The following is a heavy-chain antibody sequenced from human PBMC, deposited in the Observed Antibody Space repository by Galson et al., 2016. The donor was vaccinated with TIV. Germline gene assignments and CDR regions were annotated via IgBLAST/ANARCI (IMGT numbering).Heavy chain of an antibody. CDR3: ARAVTMRVADYYYGMDV. V-gene: IGHV3-11*04. D-gene: IGHD3-22*01. J-gene: IGHJ6*02. Sequence: SLRLSCAVSGLSFTDYYMNWIRHAPGKGLEWVSYISNGGSITYYADFVKGRFTISRDNAKNSLYLHMSSLRAEDTGVYYCARAVTMRVADYYYGMDVWGQGTAVTVSS. CDR2: ISNGGSIT. CDR1: GLSFTDYY.